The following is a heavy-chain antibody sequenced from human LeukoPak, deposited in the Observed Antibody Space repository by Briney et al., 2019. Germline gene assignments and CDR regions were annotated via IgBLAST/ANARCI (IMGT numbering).Heavy chain of an antibody. CDR3: AKVPRIAARSLYDY. V-gene: IGHV3-23*01. D-gene: IGHD6-6*01. CDR1: GFTFSSYA. Sequence: PGGSLRLSCAASGFTFSSYAMSWVRQAPGKGREWVSAISGSGGSTYYADSVKGRFTISRDNSKNTLYLQMNSLRAEDTAVYYCAKVPRIAARSLYDYWGQGTLVTVSS. J-gene: IGHJ4*02. CDR2: ISGSGGST.